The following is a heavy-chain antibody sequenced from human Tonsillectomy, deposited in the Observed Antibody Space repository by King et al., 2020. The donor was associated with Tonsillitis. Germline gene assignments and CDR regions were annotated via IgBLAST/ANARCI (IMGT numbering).Heavy chain of an antibody. D-gene: IGHD3-22*01. CDR1: GFTFSSYG. Sequence: VQLVESGGGVVQPGRSLRLSCAASGFTFSSYGMHWVRQAPGKGLEWVAVISYDGSNKYYADSVKGRFTISRDNSKNTLYLQMKRLRAEETAVYYCARLGITMIEMYYFDYWGQGTLVTVSS. CDR3: ARLGITMIEMYYFDY. V-gene: IGHV3-33*05. J-gene: IGHJ4*02. CDR2: ISYDGSNK.